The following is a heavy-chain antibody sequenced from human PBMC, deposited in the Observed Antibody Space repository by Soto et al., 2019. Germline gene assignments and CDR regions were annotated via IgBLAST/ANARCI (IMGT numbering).Heavy chain of an antibody. D-gene: IGHD1-26*01. CDR1: GFTFTDYS. CDR2: ISASRTTI. Sequence: HPGGSLRLSCTVSGFTFTDYSLNWVRQAPGKGLEWLSYISASRTTIYYAASVRGRFTVSRDNAKNSLYLQMNSLRDEDTAVYYCARDGRRGYDLDVWGQGTMVTVPS. CDR3: ARDGRRGYDLDV. V-gene: IGHV3-48*02. J-gene: IGHJ6*02.